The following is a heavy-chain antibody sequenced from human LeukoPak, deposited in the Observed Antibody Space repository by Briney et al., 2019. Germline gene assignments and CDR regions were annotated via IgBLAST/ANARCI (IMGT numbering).Heavy chain of an antibody. V-gene: IGHV3-15*01. Sequence: GGSLRLSCAASGFTFSNAWMSWVGQAAGKGMEWVGGIKSKTDGGTTDYAAPVKGRITISRDDSKNTLYLQMNSLKTEDTAVYYCTTDWVDPWGQGTLVTASS. J-gene: IGHJ5*02. CDR2: IKSKTDGGTT. CDR1: GFTFSNAW. CDR3: TTDWVDP.